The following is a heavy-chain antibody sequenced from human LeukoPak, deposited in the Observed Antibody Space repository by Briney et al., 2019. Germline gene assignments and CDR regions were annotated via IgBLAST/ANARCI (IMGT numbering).Heavy chain of an antibody. D-gene: IGHD3-22*01. V-gene: IGHV4-30-2*01. CDR3: ARVTSEYYDSSGSNWLDP. J-gene: IGHJ5*02. CDR2: IYHSGST. Sequence: PSETLSLTCAVSGGSISSGGYSWSWIRQPPGKGLEWIGYIYHSGSTYYNPSLKSRVTISVDRSKNQFSLKLSSVTAADTAVYYCARVTSEYYDSSGSNWLDPWGQGTLVTVSS. CDR1: GGSISSGGYS.